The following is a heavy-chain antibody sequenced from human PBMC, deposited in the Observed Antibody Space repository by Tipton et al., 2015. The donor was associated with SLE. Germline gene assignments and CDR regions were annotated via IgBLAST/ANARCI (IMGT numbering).Heavy chain of an antibody. CDR3: AKRAVAGDYFDY. Sequence: SLRLSCAASGFPFRSYSMNWVRQAPGKGLEWVSSISSSSSYIYYADSVKGRFTISRDNAKNSLYLQMNSLRAEDTAVYYCAKRAVAGDYFDYWGQGTLVTVSS. CDR2: ISSSSSYI. CDR1: GFPFRSYS. J-gene: IGHJ4*02. D-gene: IGHD6-19*01. V-gene: IGHV3-21*03.